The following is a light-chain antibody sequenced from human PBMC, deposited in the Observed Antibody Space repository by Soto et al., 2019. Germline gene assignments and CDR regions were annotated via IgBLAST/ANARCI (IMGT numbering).Light chain of an antibody. CDR3: QQGNSSPLT. CDR1: QDIDSW. CDR2: AAI. J-gene: IGKJ4*01. Sequence: DIQMTQSPSSVSASIGDRVTITCRASQDIDSWLAWFQQKPGEAPRLLIYAAISLHSGVPSRFSGAGSGTVFSLTISSLQPEDFATYFCQQGNSSPLTFGGGTKVEIK. V-gene: IGKV1-12*01.